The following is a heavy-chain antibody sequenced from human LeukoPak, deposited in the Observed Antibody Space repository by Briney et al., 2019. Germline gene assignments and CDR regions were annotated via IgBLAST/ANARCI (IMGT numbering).Heavy chain of an antibody. Sequence: GGSLRLSCAASGFTFSSYWMSWVRQAPGKGLEWVANIKQDGSEKYYVDSVKGRFTIPRDNAKNSLYLQMNSLRAEDTAVYYYARQRRVRGAKEVYYYYYYYMDVWGKGTTVTISS. V-gene: IGHV3-7*01. D-gene: IGHD3-10*01. J-gene: IGHJ6*03. CDR2: IKQDGSEK. CDR3: ARQRRVRGAKEVYYYYYYYMDV. CDR1: GFTFSSYW.